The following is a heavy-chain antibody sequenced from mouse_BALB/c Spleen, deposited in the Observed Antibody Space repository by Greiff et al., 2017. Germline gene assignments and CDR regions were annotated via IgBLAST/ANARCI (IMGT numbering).Heavy chain of an antibody. CDR1: GFTFSSYA. Sequence: EVQRVESGGGLVKPGGSLKLSCAASGFTFSSYAMSWVRQTPEKRLEWVATISSGGSYTYYPDSVKGRFTISRDNAKNTLYLQMSSLRSEDTAMYYCAREIMIRGYAMDYWGQGTSVTVSS. D-gene: IGHD2-4*01. CDR2: ISSGGSYT. J-gene: IGHJ4*01. CDR3: AREIMIRGYAMDY. V-gene: IGHV5-9-3*01.